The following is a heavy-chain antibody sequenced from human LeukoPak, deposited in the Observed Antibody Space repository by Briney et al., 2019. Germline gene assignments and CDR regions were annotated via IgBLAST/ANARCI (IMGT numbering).Heavy chain of an antibody. J-gene: IGHJ4*02. V-gene: IGHV1-3*01. Sequence: ASVQVSCKASGYTFTSYAMHWVRQAPGQRLEWMGWINGGNDNTKYSEKFQGRVTFTKDTSASTAYMELSSLRSEDTAVYYCAAVDYGDYWGQGTLVAVSS. CDR1: GYTFTSYA. CDR2: INGGNDNT. D-gene: IGHD3-16*01. CDR3: AAVDYGDY.